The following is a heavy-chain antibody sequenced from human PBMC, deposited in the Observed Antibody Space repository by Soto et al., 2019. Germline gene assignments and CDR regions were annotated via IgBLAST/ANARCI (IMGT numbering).Heavy chain of an antibody. CDR1: GFTFSSYA. D-gene: IGHD6-13*01. V-gene: IGHV3-23*01. CDR2: ISGSGGST. CDR3: AKAKWSSSWEQLFDY. J-gene: IGHJ4*02. Sequence: EVQLLESGGGLVQPGGSLRLSCAASGFTFSSYAMSWVRQAPGKGLEWVSAISGSGGSTYYADSVKGRFTITRDNSKNTLYLQMNSLRAEDTAVYYCAKAKWSSSWEQLFDYWGQGTLVTVSS.